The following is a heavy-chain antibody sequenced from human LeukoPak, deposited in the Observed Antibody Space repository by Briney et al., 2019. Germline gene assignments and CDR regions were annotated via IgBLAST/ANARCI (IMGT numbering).Heavy chain of an antibody. CDR1: GGSFSGYY. CDR2: INHSGST. V-gene: IGHV4-34*01. J-gene: IGHJ5*02. CDR3: ARAGDIVVVPAANFSNYFNSAGFDP. Sequence: SETLSLTCAVYGGSFSGYYWSWIRQPPGKGLEWIGEINHSGSTNYNPSLKSRVTISVDTSKNQFSLKLSSVTAADTAVYCCARAGDIVVVPAANFSNYFNSAGFDPWGQGTLVTVPS. D-gene: IGHD2-2*01.